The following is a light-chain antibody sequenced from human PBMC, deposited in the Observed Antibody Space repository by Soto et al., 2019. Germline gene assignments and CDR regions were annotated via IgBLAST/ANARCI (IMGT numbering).Light chain of an antibody. CDR3: GSWDSSLTGGV. CDR1: SPNIGNNI. CDR2: EDN. V-gene: IGLV1-51*02. Sequence: QSVLTQPPSVYAAAGQRVTISCSGSSPNIGNNIVSWYQQLPGTAPKLPIYEDNKRPSGIPDRFSGSKSGTSATLGITGLQTGDEAEYYCGSWDSSLTGGVFGGGTKLTVL. J-gene: IGLJ2*01.